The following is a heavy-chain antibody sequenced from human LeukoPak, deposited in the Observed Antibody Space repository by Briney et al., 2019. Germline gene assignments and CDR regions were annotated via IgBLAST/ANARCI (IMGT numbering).Heavy chain of an antibody. CDR1: GGTFSSYA. CDR3: ARDGDFWSGYSTYYFDY. J-gene: IGHJ4*02. CDR2: INPSGGST. V-gene: IGHV1-46*01. D-gene: IGHD3-3*01. Sequence: ASVKVSCKASGGTFSSYAISWVRQAPGQGLEWMGIINPSGGSTSYAQKFQGRVTMTRDMSTSTVYMELSSLRSEDAAVYYCARDGDFWSGYSTYYFDYWGQGTLVTVSS.